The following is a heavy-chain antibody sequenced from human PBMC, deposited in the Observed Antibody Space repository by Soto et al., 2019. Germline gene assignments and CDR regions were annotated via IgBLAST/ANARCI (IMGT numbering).Heavy chain of an antibody. Sequence: QVQLVQSGAEEKKPGASVKVSCKASGYTFTSYAMHWVRQAPGQRLEWMGWINGGNGNTKYSQKFQGRVTITRDTSASTAYMELSSLTSEDTAVYYCARADGPGFVGPWGQGPLVTVSS. CDR1: GYTFTSYA. CDR3: ARADGPGFVGP. CDR2: INGGNGNT. V-gene: IGHV1-3*05. D-gene: IGHD2-2*01. J-gene: IGHJ5*02.